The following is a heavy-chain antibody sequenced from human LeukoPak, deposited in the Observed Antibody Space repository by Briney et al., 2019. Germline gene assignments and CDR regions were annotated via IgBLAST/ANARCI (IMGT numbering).Heavy chain of an antibody. D-gene: IGHD6-13*01. J-gene: IGHJ4*02. CDR3: ARGSGIAAAGTAFN. CDR2: MNPNSGNT. V-gene: IGHV1-8*01. Sequence: ASVKVSCKASGYTFTSYDINWVRQATGQGLEWMGWMNPNSGNTGYAQKFQGRVTMTRNTSIGTAYMELSSLRSEDTAVYYCARGSGIAAAGTAFNWGQGTLVTVSS. CDR1: GYTFTSYD.